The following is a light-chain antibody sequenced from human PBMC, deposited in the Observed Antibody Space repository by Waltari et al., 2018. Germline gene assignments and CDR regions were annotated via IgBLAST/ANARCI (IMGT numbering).Light chain of an antibody. CDR3: QAWVTSTVI. Sequence: SYELTPPPSVSVSPGRTASITCSGDKLGNEYVSWYQQKAGQSPVVVIYQNTKRPSGIPERFSGSNSGNTATLTISGTQAMDEADYYCQAWVTSTVIFGGGTKLTVL. CDR2: QNT. CDR1: KLGNEY. J-gene: IGLJ2*01. V-gene: IGLV3-1*01.